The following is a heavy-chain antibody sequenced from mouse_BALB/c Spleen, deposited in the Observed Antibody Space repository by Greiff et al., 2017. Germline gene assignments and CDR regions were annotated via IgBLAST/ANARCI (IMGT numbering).Heavy chain of an antibody. Sequence: EVKLVESGGGLVQPGGSRKLSCAASGFTFSSFGMHWVRQAPEKGLEWVAYISSGSSTIYYADTVKGRFTISRDNPKNTLFLQMTSLRSEDTAMYYCARDYGYFDYWGQGTTLTVSS. CDR3: ARDYGYFDY. CDR1: GFTFSSFG. CDR2: ISSGSSTI. V-gene: IGHV5-17*02. J-gene: IGHJ2*01. D-gene: IGHD1-1*01.